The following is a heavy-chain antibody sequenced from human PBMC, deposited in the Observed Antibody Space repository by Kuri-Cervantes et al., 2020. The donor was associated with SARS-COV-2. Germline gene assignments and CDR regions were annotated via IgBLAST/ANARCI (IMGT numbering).Heavy chain of an antibody. Sequence: ESLKISCAVYGGPFSGYYWSWIRQPPGKGLEWIGEINHSGSTNYNPSLKSRVTISVDTSKNQFSLKLSSVTAADTAVYYCARGKWLSAYYYYYYGMDVWGQGTTVTVSS. V-gene: IGHV4-34*01. CDR2: INHSGST. D-gene: IGHD3-22*01. CDR1: GGPFSGYY. J-gene: IGHJ6*02. CDR3: ARGKWLSAYYYYYYGMDV.